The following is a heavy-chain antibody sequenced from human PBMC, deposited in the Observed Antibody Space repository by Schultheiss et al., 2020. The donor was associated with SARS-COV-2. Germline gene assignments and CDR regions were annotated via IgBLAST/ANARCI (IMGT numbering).Heavy chain of an antibody. CDR3: ARARTYSSSSSWFDP. CDR2: FDPEDGET. Sequence: ASVKVSCKASGYTFTSYGISWVRQAPGQGLEWMGGFDPEDGETIYAQKFQGRVTMTEDTSTDTAYMELSSLRSEDTAVYYCARARTYSSSSSWFDPWGQGTLVTVSS. D-gene: IGHD6-6*01. J-gene: IGHJ5*02. CDR1: GYTFTSYG. V-gene: IGHV1-24*01.